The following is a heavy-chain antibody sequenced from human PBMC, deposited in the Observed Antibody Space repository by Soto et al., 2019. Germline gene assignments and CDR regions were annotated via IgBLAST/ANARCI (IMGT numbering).Heavy chain of an antibody. CDR1: GFTVCSNY. V-gene: IGHV3-53*04. D-gene: IGHD3-3*01. CDR3: ERGGVRSDFWSGYSPKGSYFNY. Sequence: GGSLRLSCAASGFTVCSNYMSWVRQAPGKVLEWVSVIYSGGSTYYADSVKGRFTISRHNSKNTLYLQMNSLRAEDTAVYYCERGGVRSDFWSGYSPKGSYFNYWGQGTLVTVSS. CDR2: IYSGGST. J-gene: IGHJ4*02.